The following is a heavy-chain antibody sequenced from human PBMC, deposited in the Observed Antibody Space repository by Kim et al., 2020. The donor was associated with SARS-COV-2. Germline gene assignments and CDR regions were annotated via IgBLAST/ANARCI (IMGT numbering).Heavy chain of an antibody. CDR2: SGGT. J-gene: IGHJ4*02. D-gene: IGHD1-1*01. CDR3: ARVQLEPY. Sequence: SGGTNYAQKFQGRVTMTRDTSISTAYMELSRLRSDDTAVYYCARVQLEPYWGQGTLVTVSS. V-gene: IGHV1-2*02.